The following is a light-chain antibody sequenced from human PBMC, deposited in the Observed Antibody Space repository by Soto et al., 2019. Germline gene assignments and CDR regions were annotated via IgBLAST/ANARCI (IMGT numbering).Light chain of an antibody. J-gene: IGKJ5*01. CDR1: QSVSSSY. CDR2: GAS. V-gene: IGKV3-20*01. CDR3: QQYGSSQGIT. Sequence: EIVLTQSPGTLSLSPGERATLSCRASQSVSSSYLAWYQQKPGQAPRLLIYGASSRATGIPDRFSGSGSGTDFTLTISSLEPEDFAVYYRQQYGSSQGITFGQGTRLEIK.